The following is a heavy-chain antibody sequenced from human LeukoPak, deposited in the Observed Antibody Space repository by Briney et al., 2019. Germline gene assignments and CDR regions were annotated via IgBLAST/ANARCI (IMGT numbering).Heavy chain of an antibody. Sequence: PSETLSLTCTVSGESMSGFYWNWIRQPPGKGLEWIGYIYYSGSTNYNPSLKSRVTILVDTSKNQFSLKLSSVTAADTAVYYCARAPRGYSAPYYFDYWGQGTLVTVSS. V-gene: IGHV4-59*01. CDR2: IYYSGST. D-gene: IGHD5-18*01. CDR3: ARAPRGYSAPYYFDY. J-gene: IGHJ4*02. CDR1: GESMSGFY.